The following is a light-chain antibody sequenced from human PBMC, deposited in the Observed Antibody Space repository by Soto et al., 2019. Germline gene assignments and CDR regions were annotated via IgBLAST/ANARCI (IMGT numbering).Light chain of an antibody. CDR1: QSIHSW. J-gene: IGKJ2*01. V-gene: IGKV1-5*03. CDR2: KAT. CDR3: QQSDRSSS. Sequence: DIQMTQSPSTLPASVGDRVIITCRASQSIHSWLAWYQQKAGEAPKLLIYKATTLQSGVPSRFSGSGSGTEFSLTISRLQPEDFATYSCQQSDRSSSFGQGTRLEI.